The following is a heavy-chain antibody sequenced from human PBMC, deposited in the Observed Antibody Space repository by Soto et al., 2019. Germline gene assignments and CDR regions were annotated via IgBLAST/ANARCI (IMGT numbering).Heavy chain of an antibody. V-gene: IGHV1-18*01. CDR3: ARESIAARPDVYYYGMDV. D-gene: IGHD6-6*01. CDR1: GYTFTSYG. Sequence: ASVKVSCKASGYTFTSYGISWVRQAPGQGLEWMGWISAYNGNTNYAQKLQGRVTMTTDTSTSTAYMELRSLRSDDTAVYYCARESIAARPDVYYYGMDVWGQGTTVTVSS. CDR2: ISAYNGNT. J-gene: IGHJ6*02.